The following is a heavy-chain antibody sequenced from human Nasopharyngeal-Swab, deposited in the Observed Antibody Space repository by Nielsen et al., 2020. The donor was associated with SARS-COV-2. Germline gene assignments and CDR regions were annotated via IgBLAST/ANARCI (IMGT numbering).Heavy chain of an antibody. D-gene: IGHD4-23*01. CDR2: INAGNGNT. Sequence: ASVKVSCKDSVYTCTSYAMHWVREAPGQRLEWMGWINAGNGNTKYSQKFQGRVTITRDTSASTAYLELSSLRSEDTAVYYCAREGGTMVVNEFGYWGQGTLVTVSS. CDR1: VYTCTSYA. V-gene: IGHV1-3*01. J-gene: IGHJ4*02. CDR3: AREGGTMVVNEFGY.